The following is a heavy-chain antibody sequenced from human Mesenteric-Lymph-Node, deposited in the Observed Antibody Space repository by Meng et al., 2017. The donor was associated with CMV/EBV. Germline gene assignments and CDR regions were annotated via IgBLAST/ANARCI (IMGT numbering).Heavy chain of an antibody. CDR1: GFTFSSNA. Sequence: GESLKISCAASGFTFSSNAMNWVRQAPGKGLEWVSSISSSSTYIYYADSVKGRFTVSRDNAKNSLYLQMNSLRAEDTAVYYCARDSTPGLYYYGMDVWGQGTTVTVSS. CDR2: ISSSSTYI. V-gene: IGHV3-21*01. D-gene: IGHD1-14*01. J-gene: IGHJ6*02. CDR3: ARDSTPGLYYYGMDV.